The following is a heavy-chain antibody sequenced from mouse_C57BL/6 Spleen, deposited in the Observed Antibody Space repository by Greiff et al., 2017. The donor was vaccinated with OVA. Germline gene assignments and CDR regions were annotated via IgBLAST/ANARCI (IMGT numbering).Heavy chain of an antibody. V-gene: IGHV1-64*01. Sequence: QVQLQQPGAELVKPGASVQLSCKASGYTFTSYWMHWVKQRPGQGLEWIGMIHPNSGSTNYNEKFKSKATLTVDKSSSTAYMQLSSLTSEDSAVYYCAKAIKLALFDYWGQGTTLTVSS. J-gene: IGHJ2*01. D-gene: IGHD4-1*01. CDR3: AKAIKLALFDY. CDR1: GYTFTSYW. CDR2: IHPNSGST.